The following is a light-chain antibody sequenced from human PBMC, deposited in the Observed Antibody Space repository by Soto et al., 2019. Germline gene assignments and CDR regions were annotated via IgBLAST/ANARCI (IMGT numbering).Light chain of an antibody. J-gene: IGLJ2*01. CDR1: SSNIGAGYD. CDR3: QSYDISLSVSVI. V-gene: IGLV1-40*01. Sequence: QSVLTQPPSVSGAPGQRVTISCTGSSSNIGAGYDVQWYQQLPGAAPKLLIFGNSNRPSGVPDRFSGSRPGTSASLAITGLEAEEEADYFCQSYDISLSVSVIFGGGTQLTVL. CDR2: GNS.